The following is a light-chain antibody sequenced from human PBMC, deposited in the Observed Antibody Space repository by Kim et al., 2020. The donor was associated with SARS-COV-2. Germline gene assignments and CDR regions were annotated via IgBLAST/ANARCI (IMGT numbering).Light chain of an antibody. CDR3: NSRDSSGNHLNWV. CDR1: SLRSYY. V-gene: IGLV3-19*01. CDR2: GKN. J-gene: IGLJ3*02. Sequence: SSELTQDPAVSVALGQTVRITCQGDSLRSYYASWYQQKPGQAPVLVIYGKNNRPSGIPDRFSGSSSGNTASLTITGAQAEDEADYYCNSRDSSGNHLNWVFGGGTQLNVL.